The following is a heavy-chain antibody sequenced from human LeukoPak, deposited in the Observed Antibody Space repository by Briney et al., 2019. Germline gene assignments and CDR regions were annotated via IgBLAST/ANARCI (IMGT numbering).Heavy chain of an antibody. CDR1: GFTFSSYA. J-gene: IGHJ4*02. CDR3: ARGFYYFWSGYYGGNYYFDY. D-gene: IGHD3-3*01. CDR2: ISYDGSNK. V-gene: IGHV3-30-3*01. Sequence: GGSLRLSCAASGFTFSSYAMHWVRQDPGKGLEWVAVISYDGSNKYYADSVKGRFTISRDNSKNTLYLQMNSLRAEDTAVYYCARGFYYFWSGYYGGNYYFDYWGQGTLVTVSS.